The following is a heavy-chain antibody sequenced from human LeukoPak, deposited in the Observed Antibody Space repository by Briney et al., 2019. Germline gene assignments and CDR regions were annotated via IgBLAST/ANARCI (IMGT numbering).Heavy chain of an antibody. Sequence: PWGTLSLTSAVSGGSISCSNWWSWVRQPPGKGLEWIGEIYHSGSTNYNPSLKSRVTISVDKSKNQFSLKLNSVTAADTAVYYCARVSPTYYYDSSGYPLNWYFDLWGRGTLVTVSS. CDR3: ARVSPTYYYDSSGYPLNWYFDL. CDR2: IYHSGST. D-gene: IGHD3-22*01. CDR1: GGSISCSNW. J-gene: IGHJ2*01. V-gene: IGHV4-4*02.